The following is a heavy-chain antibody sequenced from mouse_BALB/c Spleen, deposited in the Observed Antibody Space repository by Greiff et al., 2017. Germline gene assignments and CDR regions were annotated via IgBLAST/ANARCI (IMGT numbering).Heavy chain of an antibody. CDR2: IGPYDSET. V-gene: IGHV1-74*01. CDR3: ARLKLGNGNYAMDY. D-gene: IGHD2-1*01. CDR1: GFTFTSYW. J-gene: IGHJ4*01. Sequence: QVQLQQSGAELVRPGASVKLSCTASGFTFTSYWMNWVQQIPEQGLEWIGRIGPYDSETYYNQKFTDKAILTVDKSSSTAYMQLSRLTSEDTAVYYYARLKLGNGNYAMDYWGQGTSVTVSS.